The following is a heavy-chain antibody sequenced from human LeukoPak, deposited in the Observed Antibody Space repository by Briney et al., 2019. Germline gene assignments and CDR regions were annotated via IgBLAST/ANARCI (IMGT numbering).Heavy chain of an antibody. CDR3: ARDDNYGSGSVFDY. CDR1: GGSISSADYY. CDR2: IFYSGST. Sequence: PSQTLSLTCSVSGGSISSADYYWSWIRQPPGKGLEWIGYIFYSGSTDYNPSLKSRVTISVDTSKNQSSLRLTSVTAADTAVYYCARDDNYGSGSVFDYWGQGTLVTVSS. D-gene: IGHD3-10*01. V-gene: IGHV4-30-4*01. J-gene: IGHJ4*02.